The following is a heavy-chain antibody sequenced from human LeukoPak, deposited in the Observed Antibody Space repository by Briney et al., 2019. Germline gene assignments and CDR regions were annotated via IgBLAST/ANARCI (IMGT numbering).Heavy chain of an antibody. V-gene: IGHV4-30-4*08. Sequence: SETLSLTCTVSGGSISSGDYYWSWIRQPPGKGLEWIGYIYYSGSTYYNPSLKSRVTISVDTSKNQFSLKLSSVTAADTAVYYCARVVEDYYDSSGFYYFDYWGQGTLVTVSS. CDR2: IYYSGST. J-gene: IGHJ4*02. CDR1: GGSISSGDYY. CDR3: ARVVEDYYDSSGFYYFDY. D-gene: IGHD3-22*01.